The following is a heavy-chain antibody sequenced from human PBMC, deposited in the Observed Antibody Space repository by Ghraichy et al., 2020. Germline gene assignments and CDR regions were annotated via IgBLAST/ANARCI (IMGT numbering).Heavy chain of an antibody. V-gene: IGHV5-51*01. J-gene: IGHJ6*03. CDR1: GYTFTDFW. Sequence: GESLNISCKISGYTFTDFWIGWVRQVPGKGLEWMGIVYPGDSDTTYNPSFQGRVTISAARSISTAYLQWSSLEASDTAIYYCPRHGGYCSGDSCYTDYYMDVWGKGTAVTVSS. CDR2: VYPGDSDT. CDR3: PRHGGYCSGDSCYTDYYMDV. D-gene: IGHD2-15*01.